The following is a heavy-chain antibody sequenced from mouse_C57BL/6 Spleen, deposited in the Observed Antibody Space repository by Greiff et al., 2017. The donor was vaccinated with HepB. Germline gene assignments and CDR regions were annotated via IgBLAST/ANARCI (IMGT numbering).Heavy chain of an antibody. Sequence: VKLQQSGAELVKPGASAKIFCKASGYAFSSYWMNWVKQWPGKGLEWIGQLYPGDGDTNYNGKFKGKATLTADKSSSTAYMQLSSLTSEDSAVYFCARGGYYEFDYWGQGTTLTVSS. V-gene: IGHV1-80*01. D-gene: IGHD2-3*01. CDR1: GYAFSSYW. J-gene: IGHJ2*01. CDR2: LYPGDGDT. CDR3: ARGGYYEFDY.